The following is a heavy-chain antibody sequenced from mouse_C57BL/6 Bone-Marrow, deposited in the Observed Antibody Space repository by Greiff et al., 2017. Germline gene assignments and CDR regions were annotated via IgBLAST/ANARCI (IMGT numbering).Heavy chain of an antibody. D-gene: IGHD1-1*01. J-gene: IGHJ2*01. CDR3: AGDYYGSSYGY. CDR1: GYTFTSYG. V-gene: IGHV1-81*01. CDR2: IYPRSGNT. Sequence: QVQLQQSGAELARPGASVKLSCKASGYTFTSYGISWVKQRTGQGLEWIGEIYPRSGNTYYNEKFKGKATLTADKSSSTAYMELRSLTSEDSAVXFCAGDYYGSSYGYWGQGTTLTVSS.